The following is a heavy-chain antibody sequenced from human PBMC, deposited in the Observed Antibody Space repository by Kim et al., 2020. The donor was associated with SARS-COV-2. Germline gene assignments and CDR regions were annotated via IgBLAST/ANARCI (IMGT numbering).Heavy chain of an antibody. J-gene: IGHJ6*02. V-gene: IGHV4-39*01. D-gene: IGHD6-6*01. CDR2: GST. Sequence: GSTSSNPSLTSRVTISVDTSKNQFSLKLSSVTAADTAVYYCAGWGSSMDVWGQGTTVTVSS. CDR3: AGWGSSMDV.